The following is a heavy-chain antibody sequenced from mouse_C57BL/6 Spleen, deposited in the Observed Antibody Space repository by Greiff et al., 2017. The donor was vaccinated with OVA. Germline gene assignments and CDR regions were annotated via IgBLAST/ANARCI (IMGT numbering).Heavy chain of an antibody. CDR1: GYTFTSYT. CDR2: INPSSGYT. CDR3: AREVYDGYCYAMDD. D-gene: IGHD2-3*01. Sequence: VQLQQSGAELARPGASVKMSCKASGYTFTSYTMHWVNQRPGQGLEWIGYINPSSGYTKYNQKFKDKATLTADKSSSTAYMQLSSLTSEDSAVYYCAREVYDGYCYAMDDWGQGTSVTVSS. V-gene: IGHV1-4*01. J-gene: IGHJ4*01.